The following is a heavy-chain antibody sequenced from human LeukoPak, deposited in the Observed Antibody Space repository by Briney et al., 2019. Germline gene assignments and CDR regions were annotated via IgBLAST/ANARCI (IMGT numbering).Heavy chain of an antibody. V-gene: IGHV3-74*03. CDR3: AKDPRTTVTTYILDY. D-gene: IGHD4-17*01. CDR1: RFTLSMYL. Sequence: GGSLRLSCAASRFTLSMYLMHWGRQAPGKGLMWVSRISPDGSTTLYADSVKGRFTISRDNSKNTLYLQMSSLRAEDTAVYHCAKDPRTTVTTYILDYWGQGTLVTVSS. CDR2: ISPDGSTT. J-gene: IGHJ4*02.